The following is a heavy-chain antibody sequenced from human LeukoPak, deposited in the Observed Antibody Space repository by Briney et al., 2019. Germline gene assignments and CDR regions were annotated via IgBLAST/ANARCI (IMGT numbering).Heavy chain of an antibody. V-gene: IGHV3-23*01. CDR3: TTASYYYDSSGYYSSDY. J-gene: IGHJ4*02. CDR1: GFTFSSYA. D-gene: IGHD3-22*01. CDR2: ISGSGGST. Sequence: GGSLRLSCAASGFTFSSYAMSWVRQAPGKGLEWVSAISGSGGSTYYADSVKGRFTISRDNSKNTLYLQMNSLKTEDTAVYYCTTASYYYDSSGYYSSDYWGQGTLVTVSS.